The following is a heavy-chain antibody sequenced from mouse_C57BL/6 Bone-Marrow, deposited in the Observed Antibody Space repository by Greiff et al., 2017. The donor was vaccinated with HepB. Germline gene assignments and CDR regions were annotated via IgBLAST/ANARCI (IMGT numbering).Heavy chain of an antibody. CDR3: AAQLYDYDWPY. J-gene: IGHJ4*01. V-gene: IGHV2-2*01. CDR1: GFSLTSYG. D-gene: IGHD2-4*01. Sequence: QVQLKESGPGLVQPSQSLSITCTVSGFSLTSYGVHWVRQSPGKGLEWLGVIWSGGSTDYNAAFISRLGISTDNSKSQVFFKMNTLQADDTAIYYCAAQLYDYDWPYWGQGTSVTVSS. CDR2: IWSGGST.